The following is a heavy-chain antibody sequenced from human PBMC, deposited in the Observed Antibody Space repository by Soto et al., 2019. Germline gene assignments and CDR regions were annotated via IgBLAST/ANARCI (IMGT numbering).Heavy chain of an antibody. D-gene: IGHD2-8*01. CDR2: IIPIFGTA. J-gene: IGHJ4*02. Sequence: ASVKVSCKASGGTFSSYAISWVRQAPGQGLEWMGGIIPIFGTANYAQKFQGRVTITADRSTSTAYMELSSLRSEDTAVYYCAREKYCTNGVCPYSSSRTFDYWGQGTLVTVSS. CDR1: GGTFSSYA. V-gene: IGHV1-69*06. CDR3: AREKYCTNGVCPYSSSRTFDY.